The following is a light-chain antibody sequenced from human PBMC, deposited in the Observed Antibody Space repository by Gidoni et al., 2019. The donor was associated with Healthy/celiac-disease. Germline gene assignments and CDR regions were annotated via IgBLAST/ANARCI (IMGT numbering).Light chain of an antibody. V-gene: IGLV1-44*01. J-gene: IGLJ2*01. CDR3: AAWDDSLSGYVV. Sequence: QSVMTKPPPASGSTGQGVTISCSGSSSNIGRNTVNWYQQLPGTAPKLLIYSNNQRPSGVPDRFSGSKSGTSSSLAISGLQSDDEADYYCAAWDDSLSGYVVFGGGTKLTVL. CDR2: SNN. CDR1: SSNIGRNT.